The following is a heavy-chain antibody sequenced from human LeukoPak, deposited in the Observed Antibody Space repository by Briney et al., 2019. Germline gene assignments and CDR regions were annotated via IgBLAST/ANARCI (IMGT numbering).Heavy chain of an antibody. CDR1: GFTIDGYT. Sequence: PEGSLRLSCAASGFTIDGYTLSWVRQAPGKGLEWVASITSGSNFVDYGDSVKGRFTISRDNAQNSLYVQMNSLRAEDTAVYYCATQPELPGWFDSWGQGTLVTVSS. J-gene: IGHJ5*01. CDR3: ATQPELPGWFDS. V-gene: IGHV3-21*01. CDR2: ITSGSNFV. D-gene: IGHD1-14*01.